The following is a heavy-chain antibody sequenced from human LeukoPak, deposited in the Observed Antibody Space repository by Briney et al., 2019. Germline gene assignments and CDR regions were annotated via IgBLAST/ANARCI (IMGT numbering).Heavy chain of an antibody. CDR1: GFTFSSYA. CDR2: ISYDGSNK. Sequence: PRRSLRLSCAASGFTFSSYAMHWVRQAPGKGLEWVAVISYDGSNKYYADSVKGRFTISRDNSKNTLYLQMNSLRAEDTAVYYCAREYSSGPRYYYYGMDVWGQGTTVTVSS. D-gene: IGHD6-19*01. V-gene: IGHV3-30-3*01. J-gene: IGHJ6*02. CDR3: AREYSSGPRYYYYGMDV.